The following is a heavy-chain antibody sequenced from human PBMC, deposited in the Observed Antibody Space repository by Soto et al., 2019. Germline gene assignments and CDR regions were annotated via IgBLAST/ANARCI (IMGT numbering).Heavy chain of an antibody. J-gene: IGHJ3*01. D-gene: IGHD2-15*01. V-gene: IGHV3-7*01. CDR1: GFTLSNFW. CDR3: AGRWYRAFDV. CDR2: IKQDGSDK. Sequence: QPGGSLRLSCAASGFTLSNFWMTWVRQGPGKGLEWVANIKQDGSDKNYVDSVKGRFTISRDNAKNSLYLQMNSLRAEDTAVYYCAGRWYRAFDVWGQGTMVTVSS.